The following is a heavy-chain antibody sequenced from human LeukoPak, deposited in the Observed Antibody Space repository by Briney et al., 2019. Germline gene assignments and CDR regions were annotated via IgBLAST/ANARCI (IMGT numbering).Heavy chain of an antibody. D-gene: IGHD5/OR15-5a*01. V-gene: IGHV3-7*01. J-gene: IGHJ6*03. CDR2: IKQDGSEK. CDR1: GFTFSSYE. CDR3: ARLYPDYYYYYMDV. Sequence: GGSLRLSCAASGFTFSSYEMSWVRQAPGKGLEWVANIKQDGSEKYYVDSVKGRFTISRDNAKNSLYLQMNSLRAEDTAVYYCARLYPDYYYYYMDVWGKGTTVTVSS.